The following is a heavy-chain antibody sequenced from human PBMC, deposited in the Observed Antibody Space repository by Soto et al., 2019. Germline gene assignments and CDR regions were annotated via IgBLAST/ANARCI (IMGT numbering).Heavy chain of an antibody. V-gene: IGHV1-69*01. CDR2: IIPIFGTA. CDR3: AREVRGQRYFDL. J-gene: IGHJ2*01. Sequence: QVQLVQSGAEVKKPGSSVKVSCKASGGTFSSYAISWVRQAPGQGLEWMGGIIPIFGTANYAQKFQGRVTITADESTRTAYMEVSSLRSEDTAVYYCAREVRGQRYFDLWGRGTLVTVSS. D-gene: IGHD3-10*01. CDR1: GGTFSSYA.